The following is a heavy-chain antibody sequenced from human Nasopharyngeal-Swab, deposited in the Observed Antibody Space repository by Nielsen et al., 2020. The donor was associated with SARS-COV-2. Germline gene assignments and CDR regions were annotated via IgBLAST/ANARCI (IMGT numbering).Heavy chain of an antibody. V-gene: IGHV3-7*05. CDR2: IKQDGSEK. Sequence: GGSLRLSCAASGFTLSSYWMSWVRQAPGKGLEWVANIKQDGSEKYYVDSVKGRFTISRDNAKNSLYLQMNSLRAEDTAVYYCARIGGIAVAADGFDYWGQGTLVTVSS. D-gene: IGHD6-19*01. J-gene: IGHJ4*02. CDR1: GFTLSSYW. CDR3: ARIGGIAVAADGFDY.